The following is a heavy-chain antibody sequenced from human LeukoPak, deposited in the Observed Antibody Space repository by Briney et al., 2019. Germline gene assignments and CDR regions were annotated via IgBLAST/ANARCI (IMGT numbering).Heavy chain of an antibody. J-gene: IGHJ5*01. CDR2: IDDSGANT. Sequence: GGSLRLSCTTSGFTFGDYAMSWFRQAPGKGLEWVSTIDDSGANTYHADSVKGRFTISRDNFRDALHLQMNSLRVEDTAVYYCAKDGASRGDYHWFDSWGQGTLVTVSS. CDR3: AKDGASRGDYHWFDS. V-gene: IGHV3-23*01. CDR1: GFTFGDYA. D-gene: IGHD4-17*01.